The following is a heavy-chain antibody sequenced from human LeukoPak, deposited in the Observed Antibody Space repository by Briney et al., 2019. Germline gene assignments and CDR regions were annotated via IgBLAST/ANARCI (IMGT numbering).Heavy chain of an antibody. V-gene: IGHV4-34*01. CDR2: INHSGST. J-gene: IGHJ5*02. CDR3: ARGVQFRSLAA. CDR1: GGSFSGYY. D-gene: IGHD5-24*01. Sequence: SETLSLTCAVYGGSFSGYYWSWIRKPPGKGLEWIGEINHSGSTNYNPSLKSRVTISVDTSKNQFSLELSSVTAADTAVYYCARGVQFRSLAAWGQGTLVTVSS.